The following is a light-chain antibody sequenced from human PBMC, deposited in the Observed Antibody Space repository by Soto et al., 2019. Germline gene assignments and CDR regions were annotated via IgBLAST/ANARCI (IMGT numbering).Light chain of an antibody. CDR2: EVS. J-gene: IGLJ3*02. V-gene: IGLV2-14*01. CDR3: SSYTNSGTWV. CDR1: SSDIGGYNY. Sequence: QSALTQPASVSGSPGQSITISCTGSSSDIGGYNYVSWYQQYPGKAPKLMIYEVSNRPSGVSNRFSASKSGNTASLTISGLQAEDETDYYCSSYTNSGTWVFGGGNKVTVL.